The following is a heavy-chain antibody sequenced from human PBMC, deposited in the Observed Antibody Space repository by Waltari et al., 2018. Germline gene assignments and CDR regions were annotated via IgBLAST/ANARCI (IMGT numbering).Heavy chain of an antibody. CDR3: VSGGWGFYFDY. J-gene: IGHJ4*02. D-gene: IGHD7-27*01. V-gene: IGHV3-21*01. CDR1: GFSFSSYS. CDR2: ISSSTTYI. Sequence: EVQLVESGGGLVKPGGSLRLPCGASGFSFSSYSMNWGRQAPGKGLEWVSSISSSTTYIHYADSVKGRFTISRDNAKNSLYLQMNSLRVEDTAVYYCVSGGWGFYFDYWGQGTVVTVSS.